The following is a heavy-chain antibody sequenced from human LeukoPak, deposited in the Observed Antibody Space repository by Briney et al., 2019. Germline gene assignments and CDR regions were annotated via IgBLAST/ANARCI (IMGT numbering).Heavy chain of an antibody. D-gene: IGHD4-17*01. J-gene: IGHJ6*02. CDR3: ARGGRTTWHGMDV. Sequence: GRSLRLSCAASGFTFDDYAMHWVRQAPGKGLEWVSGISWNSGSIGYADSVKGRFTISRDNAKNSLYLQMNSLRAEDTALYYCARGGRTTWHGMDVWGQGTTVTVSS. CDR2: ISWNSGSI. V-gene: IGHV3-9*01. CDR1: GFTFDDYA.